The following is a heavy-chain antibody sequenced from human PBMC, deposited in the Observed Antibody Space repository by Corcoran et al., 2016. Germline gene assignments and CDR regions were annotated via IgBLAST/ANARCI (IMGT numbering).Heavy chain of an antibody. V-gene: IGHV4-34*01. Sequence: QVQLQQWGAGLLKPSETLSLTCAVYGGSFSGYYWSWIRQPPGKGLEWIGEINHSGSTNYNPSLKSRVTISVDTSKNQFSLKLSSVTAADTAVYYGAREDTAMAPFDYWGQGTLVTVSS. CDR1: GGSFSGYY. CDR2: INHSGST. J-gene: IGHJ4*02. CDR3: AREDTAMAPFDY. D-gene: IGHD5-18*01.